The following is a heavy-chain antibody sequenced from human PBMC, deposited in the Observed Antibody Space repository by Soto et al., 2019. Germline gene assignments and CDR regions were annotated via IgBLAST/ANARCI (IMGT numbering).Heavy chain of an antibody. J-gene: IGHJ6*02. CDR2: IYWDDDK. CDR1: GLSLSTTGVG. CDR3: VHSRCGGDCLQSYSSHSYYGLDV. V-gene: IGHV2-5*02. Sequence: QITLKESGPTLVQPTQTLTLTCTFSGLSLSTTGVGVGWIRQPPGKALEWLALIYWDDDKRYSPSLKSRLTITKDTSKNQVVLTMTNMDPVDTATYYCVHSRCGGDCLQSYSSHSYYGLDVWGQGTTVTVSS. D-gene: IGHD2-21*02.